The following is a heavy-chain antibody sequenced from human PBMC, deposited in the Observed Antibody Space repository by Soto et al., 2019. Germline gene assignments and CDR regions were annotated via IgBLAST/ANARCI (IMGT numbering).Heavy chain of an antibody. CDR3: TSDVGHMSLPLFSS. D-gene: IGHD1-26*01. CDR1: GFTFSVYY. Sequence: GGSLRLSCAASGFTFSVYYMSWIRQAPGKGLEWVSYISSSISYTNYADSVKGRFTISRDNAKNSLYLQMTSLQTEDTAVYHCTSDVGHMSLPLFSSWGQGTLVTVSS. V-gene: IGHV3-11*03. CDR2: ISSSISYT. J-gene: IGHJ5*02.